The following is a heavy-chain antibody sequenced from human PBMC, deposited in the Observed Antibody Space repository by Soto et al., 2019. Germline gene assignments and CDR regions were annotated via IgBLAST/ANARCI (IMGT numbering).Heavy chain of an antibody. Sequence: EVQLVESGGGLVQPGGSLRLSCAASGFTFSNYWMHWVRQAPGKGLVWVSRVNPDGSGTDYADSVKGRFTTSRDNARNTLFLQMTSLGDEDTAVYYCATGVVGSYGAFETWGQGTLVAVSS. CDR3: ATGVVGSYGAFET. V-gene: IGHV3-74*01. D-gene: IGHD1-26*01. CDR2: VNPDGSGT. CDR1: GFTFSNYW. J-gene: IGHJ5*02.